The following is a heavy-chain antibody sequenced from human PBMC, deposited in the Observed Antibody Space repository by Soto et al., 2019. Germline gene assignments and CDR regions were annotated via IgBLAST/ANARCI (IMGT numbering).Heavy chain of an antibody. CDR1: GSSVSSGGYS. CDR3: ARGAAANLGYYALDV. J-gene: IGHJ6*02. V-gene: IGHV4-30-2*01. D-gene: IGHD6-25*01. CDR2: MYQSGST. Sequence: SETLSLTCVVSGSSVSSGGYSWNWIRQPPGKGLEWIGYMYQSGSTYYNPSLKSRVTVSVERSENQFSLKLSSVTAADTAVYYCARGAAANLGYYALDVWGQGTTVTVSS.